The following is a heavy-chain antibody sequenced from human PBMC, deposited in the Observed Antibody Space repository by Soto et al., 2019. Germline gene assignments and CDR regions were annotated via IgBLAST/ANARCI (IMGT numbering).Heavy chain of an antibody. Sequence: ASVKDSCKASGYTFTSYAMHWVRQAPGQRLEWMGWINAGNGNTKYSQKFQGRVTITRDTSASTAYMELSSLRSEDTAVYYCAREADSYGYFDYWGQGTLVTVSS. J-gene: IGHJ4*02. CDR2: INAGNGNT. CDR3: AREADSYGYFDY. CDR1: GYTFTSYA. D-gene: IGHD3-10*01. V-gene: IGHV1-3*01.